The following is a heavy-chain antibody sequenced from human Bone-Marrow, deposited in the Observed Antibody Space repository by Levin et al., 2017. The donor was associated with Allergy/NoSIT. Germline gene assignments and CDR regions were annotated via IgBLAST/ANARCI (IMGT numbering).Heavy chain of an antibody. CDR1: GMTINTNY. CDR2: SYSGGPT. J-gene: IGHJ3*01. CDR3: ARDAITRAWGTYYTRDDAFDF. Sequence: RSGGSLRLSCAASGMTINTNYMSWVRQCPGKGLEWVSISYSGGPTNYADSVKGRFTVSRDKSKNTVFLQMNSLRPEDTAMYYCARDAITRAWGTYYTRDDAFDFWGPGTMVIVSS. D-gene: IGHD3-10*01. V-gene: IGHV3-66*02.